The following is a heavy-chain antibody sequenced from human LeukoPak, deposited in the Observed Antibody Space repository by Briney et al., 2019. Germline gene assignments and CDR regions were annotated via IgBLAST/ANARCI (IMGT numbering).Heavy chain of an antibody. CDR2: IKQDETEK. CDR3: ARPYYYSSGSLPY. D-gene: IGHD3-10*01. V-gene: IGHV3-7*01. CDR1: GFTYSNFW. J-gene: IGHJ4*02. Sequence: GGSLRLSCVDSGFTYSNFWMTWVRQAPGKGLEWVATIKQDETEKYYVDSVKGRFTISRDNAKNSLFLQMNSLRAEDTAVYHCARPYYYSSGSLPYWGQGTLVTVSS.